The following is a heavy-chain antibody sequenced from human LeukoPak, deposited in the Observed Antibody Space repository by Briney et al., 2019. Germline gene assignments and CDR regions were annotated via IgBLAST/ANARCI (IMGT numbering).Heavy chain of an antibody. D-gene: IGHD5-18*01. J-gene: IGHJ5*02. V-gene: IGHV4-38-2*02. CDR1: GYSISSGYY. CDR3: ARAPRDSYGYANWFDP. Sequence: SETLSLTCTVSGYSISSGYYWGWIRQPPGKGLEWIGSIYHSGSTYYNPSLKSRVTISVDTSKNQFSLKLSSVTAADTAVYYCARAPRDSYGYANWFDPWGQGTLVTVSS. CDR2: IYHSGST.